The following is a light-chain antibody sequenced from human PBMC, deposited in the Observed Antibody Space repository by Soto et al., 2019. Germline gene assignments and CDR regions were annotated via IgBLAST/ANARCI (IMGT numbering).Light chain of an antibody. Sequence: EIVMTQSPATLSVSPGERATLSCRASQSVSSNLAWYQQKPGQAPRLLIYGASTRATCIPARFSGSGSGTEFTLTISILQSEEFAFYYCQQYNNWTPYTFGQGTKLEIK. CDR3: QQYNNWTPYT. CDR1: QSVSSN. J-gene: IGKJ2*01. V-gene: IGKV3-15*01. CDR2: GAS.